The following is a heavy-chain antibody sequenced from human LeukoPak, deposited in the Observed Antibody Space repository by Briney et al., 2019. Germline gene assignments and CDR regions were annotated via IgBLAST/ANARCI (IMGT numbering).Heavy chain of an antibody. V-gene: IGHV3-64D*06. CDR3: VKGKGIAVTSLDY. Sequence: SGGSLRLSCSASGFIFSNYAMHWVRQAPGKGLEYVSAISSNGGSTYYADSVKGRFTISRDNSKITLYLQMSSLRAEDTAVYYCVKGKGIAVTSLDYWGQGTLVTVSS. CDR2: ISSNGGST. J-gene: IGHJ4*02. D-gene: IGHD6-19*01. CDR1: GFIFSNYA.